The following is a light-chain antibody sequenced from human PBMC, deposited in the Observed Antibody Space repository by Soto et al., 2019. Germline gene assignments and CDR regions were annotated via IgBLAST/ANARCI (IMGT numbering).Light chain of an antibody. CDR3: MQALQSPRT. CDR2: LGS. V-gene: IGKV2-28*01. CDR1: QTLLHSNGYNY. Sequence: DIVMTQSPLSLPVTPGEPASISCRSSQTLLHSNGYNYLDWYLQKPGQSPQFLIYLGSNRASGVPDRFSGRGSGTDFTLNISRVEAEDVGVYYCMQALQSPRTFGGGTKVDIK. J-gene: IGKJ4*01.